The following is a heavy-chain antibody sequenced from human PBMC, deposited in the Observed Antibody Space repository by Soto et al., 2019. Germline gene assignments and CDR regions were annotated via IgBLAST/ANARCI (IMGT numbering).Heavy chain of an antibody. J-gene: IGHJ4*02. Sequence: RLSCAASGFTFSSFPMHWVRQAPGKGLERVALISYDGSNKYYADSVKGRFTISRDNSKNTLYLQMNSLRAEDTALYYCAREGGVSGWYWGGDYWGQGTPVTVSS. CDR1: GFTFSSFP. D-gene: IGHD6-19*01. CDR3: AREGGVSGWYWGGDY. V-gene: IGHV3-30-3*01. CDR2: ISYDGSNK.